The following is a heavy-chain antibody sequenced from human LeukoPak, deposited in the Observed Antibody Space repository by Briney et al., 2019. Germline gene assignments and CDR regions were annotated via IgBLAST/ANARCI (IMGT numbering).Heavy chain of an antibody. Sequence: PSETLSLTCTVSGGSISSYYWSWIRQPPGKGLEWIGYIYYSGSTNYNPSLKSRVTISVDTSKNQFSLKLSSVTAADTAVYYCARVWRGYSGSRALYYFDYWGQGTLVTVSS. CDR3: ARVWRGYSGSRALYYFDY. D-gene: IGHD6-6*01. CDR1: GGSISSYY. J-gene: IGHJ4*02. V-gene: IGHV4-59*01. CDR2: IYYSGST.